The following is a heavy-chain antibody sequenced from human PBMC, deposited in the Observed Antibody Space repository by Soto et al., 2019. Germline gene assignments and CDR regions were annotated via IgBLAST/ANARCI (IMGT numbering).Heavy chain of an antibody. V-gene: IGHV3-74*01. CDR2: LNYDGNNT. CDR3: ARDSGAGLDV. J-gene: IGHJ6*02. Sequence: EVQLVESGGGFVQPGGSLRLSCAASGFTFRDYWMNWVRQPPGKGLVWVSRLNYDGNNTRYADSVKGRFTISRDNAKNTLYLQIDTLRAEDTAVYYCARDSGAGLDVWGQGTTVTVSS. D-gene: IGHD3-10*01. CDR1: GFTFRDYW.